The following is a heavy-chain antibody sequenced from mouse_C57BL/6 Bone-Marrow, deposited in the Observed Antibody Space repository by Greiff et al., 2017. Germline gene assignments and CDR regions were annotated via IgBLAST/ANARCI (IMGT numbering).Heavy chain of an antibody. J-gene: IGHJ1*03. CDR3: AGEYGSSYWYFDF. Sequence: QVQLQQSGAELVKPGASVKLSCKASGYTFTSYDMHWVKQRPGQGLEWIGWIYPRGGSTKYNEKFKGKATLTVDTSSSTAYMQLHSLTSEDSAVYFCAGEYGSSYWYFDFWGKGTTVTVSS. CDR2: IYPRGGST. V-gene: IGHV1-85*01. D-gene: IGHD1-1*01. CDR1: GYTFTSYD.